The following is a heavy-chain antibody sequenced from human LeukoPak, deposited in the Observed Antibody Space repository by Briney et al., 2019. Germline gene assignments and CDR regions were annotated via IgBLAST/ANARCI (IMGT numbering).Heavy chain of an antibody. CDR2: ISSSGSTI. Sequence: GGSLRLSCAASGFTFSNYAMRWVRQAPGKGLEWVSYISSSGSTIYYADSVKGRFTISRDNAKNSLYLQMNSLRAEDTAVYYCARDRGYSGYDWKIEYFQHWGQGTLVTVSS. CDR1: GFTFSNYA. V-gene: IGHV3-11*01. D-gene: IGHD5-12*01. CDR3: ARDRGYSGYDWKIEYFQH. J-gene: IGHJ1*01.